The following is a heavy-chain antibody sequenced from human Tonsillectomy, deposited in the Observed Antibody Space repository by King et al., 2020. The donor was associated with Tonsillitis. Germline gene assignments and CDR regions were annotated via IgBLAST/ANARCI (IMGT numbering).Heavy chain of an antibody. V-gene: IGHV3-23*04. Sequence: VQLVQSGGGLVQPGGSLRLSCAASGFTFSSFAMTWVRQAPGKGLEGFSSISDSAGGTYYADSVNGRFTISRDNSKNTLYLQVNGLRAEDTAVYYCAKLLRSGYHLYYMDVWGKGTTVTVSS. CDR2: ISDSAGGT. D-gene: IGHD3-3*01. CDR1: GFTFSSFA. J-gene: IGHJ6*03. CDR3: AKLLRSGYHLYYMDV.